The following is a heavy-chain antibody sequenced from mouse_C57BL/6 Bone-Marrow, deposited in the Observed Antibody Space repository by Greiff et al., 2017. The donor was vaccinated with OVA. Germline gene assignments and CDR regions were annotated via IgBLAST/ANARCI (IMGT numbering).Heavy chain of an antibody. CDR2: IYPGGGYT. J-gene: IGHJ1*03. V-gene: IGHV1-63*01. Sequence: VQLQQSGAELVRPGTSVKMSCKASGYTFTNYWIGWAKQRPGHGLEWIGDIYPGGGYTNYNEKFKGKATLTADKYSSTAYMQFSSLTSEDSAIYYCARSRTTVVATPYWYFDVWGTGTTVTVSS. CDR1: GYTFTNYW. CDR3: ARSRTTVVATPYWYFDV. D-gene: IGHD1-1*01.